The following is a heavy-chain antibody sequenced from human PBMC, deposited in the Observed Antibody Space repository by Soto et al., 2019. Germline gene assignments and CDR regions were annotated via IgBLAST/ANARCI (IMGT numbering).Heavy chain of an antibody. D-gene: IGHD3-10*01. CDR2: ISASGGST. V-gene: IGHV3-23*01. CDR3: AKVGPYDSGSYMFRYNWFGP. J-gene: IGHJ5*02. CDR1: GFTFSNHA. Sequence: GGSLRLSCAASGFTFSNHAMSWVRQVPGKGLECVSVISASGGSTYHADSVKGRFTISRDNSKNTVYLQMNSLGAEDTAVYYCAKVGPYDSGSYMFRYNWFGPWGPGTLVTVSS.